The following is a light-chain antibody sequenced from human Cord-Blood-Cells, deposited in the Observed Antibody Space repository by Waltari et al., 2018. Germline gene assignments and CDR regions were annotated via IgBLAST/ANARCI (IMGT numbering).Light chain of an antibody. J-gene: IGKJ1*01. Sequence: DIVMTQTPLSLSVTPGQPASISCKSSQSLLHSDGKTYLYWYLQKPGQSPQLLIYAVSNRFSGVPDRFSGSGSGTDFTLKISRVEAEDVGVYYCMQSIQLPWTFGQGTKVEIK. CDR3: MQSIQLPWT. CDR2: AVS. V-gene: IGKV2D-29*02. CDR1: QSLLHSDGKTY.